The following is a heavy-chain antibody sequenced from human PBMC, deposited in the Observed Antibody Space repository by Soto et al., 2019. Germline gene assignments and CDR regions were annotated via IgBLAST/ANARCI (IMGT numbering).Heavy chain of an antibody. CDR1: GFTFSGYY. Sequence: GGSLRLSCATSGFTFSGYYMNWLRQAPGKGLEWVSYISSSSSVMYYADSVKGRFTISRDNAKNSLYLQMNGLRAEDTATYYCAFQFDPWGQGTLVTVSS. V-gene: IGHV3-11*01. J-gene: IGHJ5*02. CDR3: AFQFDP. CDR2: ISSSSSVM.